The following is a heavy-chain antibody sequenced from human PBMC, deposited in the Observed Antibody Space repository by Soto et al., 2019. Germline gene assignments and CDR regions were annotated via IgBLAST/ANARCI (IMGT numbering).Heavy chain of an antibody. D-gene: IGHD6-13*01. V-gene: IGHV1-69*13. J-gene: IGHJ5*02. CDR2: IIPIFGTA. CDR1: GYTFTNFG. CDR3: ARDQGSSSWHNWFDP. Sequence: SVKVSCKASGYTFTNFGISWVRQAPGQGLEWMGGIIPIFGTANYAQKFQGRVTITADESTSTAYMELSSLRSEDTAVYYCARDQGSSSWHNWFDPWGQGTLVTVSS.